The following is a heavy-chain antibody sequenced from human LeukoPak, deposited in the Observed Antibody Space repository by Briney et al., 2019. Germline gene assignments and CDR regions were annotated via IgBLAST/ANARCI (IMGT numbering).Heavy chain of an antibody. V-gene: IGHV1-8*03. J-gene: IGHJ5*01. CDR3: VRVADGYSSGWFDS. Sequence: GASVKVSCKASRYDFNFYDINWVRQAPGKGLEWMGWMNPKRGDTGYAQSFQGRLTITRDMSTSTSYMELNRLTSEDTAVYYCVRVADGYSSGWFDSWGQGTLVTVSS. CDR1: RYDFNFYD. D-gene: IGHD6-25*01. CDR2: MNPKRGDT.